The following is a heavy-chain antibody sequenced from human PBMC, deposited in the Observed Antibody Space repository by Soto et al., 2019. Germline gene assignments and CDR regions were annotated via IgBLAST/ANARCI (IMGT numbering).Heavy chain of an antibody. J-gene: IGHJ5*02. Sequence: EVQLVESGGGLVQPGGSLRLSCAASGFTFSSYSMNWVRQAPGKGLEWVSYISSSSSTIYYADSVKGRFTISRDNAKKSLYLQMNSLRAEDTAVYYCARDGGQWLVPFWFDPWGQGTLVTVSS. CDR1: GFTFSSYS. D-gene: IGHD6-19*01. CDR3: ARDGGQWLVPFWFDP. V-gene: IGHV3-48*01. CDR2: ISSSSSTI.